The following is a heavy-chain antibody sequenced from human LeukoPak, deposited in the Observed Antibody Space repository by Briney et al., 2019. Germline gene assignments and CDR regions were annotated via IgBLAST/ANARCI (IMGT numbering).Heavy chain of an antibody. CDR3: AREKGSSNYDS. CDR1: GLTFNSYW. J-gene: IGHJ5*01. V-gene: IGHV3-74*03. D-gene: IGHD4-11*01. Sequence: TGGSLRLSCAASGLTFNSYWIHWVRRVPGKGLVWVSRINGDGSSTAYADSVKGRFTISRDNAKNTLYLQMNSLRAEDTAVYYCAREKGSSNYDSWGKGTLVTVSS. CDR2: INGDGSST.